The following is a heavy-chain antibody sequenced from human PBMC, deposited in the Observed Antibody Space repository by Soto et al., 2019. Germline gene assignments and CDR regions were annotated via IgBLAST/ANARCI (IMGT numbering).Heavy chain of an antibody. CDR3: ARRGSVSYYDY. Sequence: EVQLLESGGGLVQPGGSLRLSCAASGFTFSSYAMRWVRQAPVKGLEWVSAISGSGGSTYYADSVKGRFTISRDNSKNTLYLQMNSLIAEDTAVYYCARRGSVSYYDYWGQGTLVTVSS. D-gene: IGHD6-19*01. V-gene: IGHV3-23*01. CDR1: GFTFSSYA. J-gene: IGHJ4*02. CDR2: ISGSGGST.